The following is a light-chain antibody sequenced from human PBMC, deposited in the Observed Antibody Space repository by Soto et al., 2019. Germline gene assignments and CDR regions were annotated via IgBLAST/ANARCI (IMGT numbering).Light chain of an antibody. V-gene: IGLV2-11*01. Sequence: QSALTQPRSVSGSPGQSVTISCTGTSSDVGGYNYVSWYQQHPGKAPKLMIYDVNKRTSGVPDRFSGSKSGNTASLTISGLQAEDEADYYCCSYAGSYTWMFGGGTKLTVL. CDR3: CSYAGSYTWM. CDR1: SSDVGGYNY. J-gene: IGLJ3*02. CDR2: DVN.